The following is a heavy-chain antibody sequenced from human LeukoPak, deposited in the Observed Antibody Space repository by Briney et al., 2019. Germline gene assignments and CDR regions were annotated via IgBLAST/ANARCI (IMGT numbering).Heavy chain of an antibody. Sequence: GGSLRLSCAASGFTFSSYSMNWVRQAPVKGLDWVSSISSSSSYIYYADAVKGRFTISRDNAKNSLYLQMNSLRAEDTALYYCARGIRAAYGTDYWGQGTLVTVSS. J-gene: IGHJ4*02. CDR2: ISSSSSYI. V-gene: IGHV3-21*01. CDR1: GFTFSSYS. D-gene: IGHD1-14*01. CDR3: ARGIRAAYGTDY.